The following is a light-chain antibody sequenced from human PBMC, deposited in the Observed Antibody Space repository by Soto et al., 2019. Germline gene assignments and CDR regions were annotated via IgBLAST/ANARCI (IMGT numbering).Light chain of an antibody. CDR2: AAS. V-gene: IGKV1-27*01. CDR1: QGISNY. Sequence: DIQMTQSPSSLSASVGDRVTITCRASQGISNYLSWYHQKPGKVPNLLIYAASTLRSGVPSRFSGSGSGTDFTLTISSLQPEDVATYYCQKYNSAPRTFGQGTKVELK. CDR3: QKYNSAPRT. J-gene: IGKJ1*01.